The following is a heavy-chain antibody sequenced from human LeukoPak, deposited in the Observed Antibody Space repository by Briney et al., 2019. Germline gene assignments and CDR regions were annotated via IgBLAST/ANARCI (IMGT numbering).Heavy chain of an antibody. J-gene: IGHJ4*02. CDR3: ARVSNYDSSGYYYDY. D-gene: IGHD3-22*01. CDR2: IRYDGSNK. CDR1: GFTFSSYA. V-gene: IGHV3-30*04. Sequence: GGSLRLSCAASGFTFSSYAMHWVRQAPGKGLEWVAVIRYDGSNKYYADSVKGRFTISRDNSKNTLYLQMNSLRAEDTAVYYCARVSNYDSSGYYYDYWGQGTLVSVSS.